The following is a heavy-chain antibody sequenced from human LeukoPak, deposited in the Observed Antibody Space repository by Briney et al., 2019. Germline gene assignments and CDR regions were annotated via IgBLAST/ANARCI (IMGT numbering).Heavy chain of an antibody. CDR3: ARGSMYYDFWSGYYDVYGMDV. V-gene: IGHV3-74*01. CDR1: GFTFSSYW. J-gene: IGHJ6*02. Sequence: GGSLRLSCAASGFTFSSYWMHWVRQAPGKGPVWVSRINSDGSSTSYADSVKGRFTISRDNAKNTLYLQMNSLRAEDTAVYYCARGSMYYDFWSGYYDVYGMDVWGQGTTVTVSS. D-gene: IGHD3-3*01. CDR2: INSDGSST.